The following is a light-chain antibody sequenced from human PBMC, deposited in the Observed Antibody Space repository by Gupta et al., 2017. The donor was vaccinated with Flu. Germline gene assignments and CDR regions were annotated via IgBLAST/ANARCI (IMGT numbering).Light chain of an antibody. CDR2: SKI. Sequence: SSELTQDPAVSVAFGQTVRITGQGDSLRNSYASWYQQKPGQAPVLVIYSKIIRPSATPDRFSCATKGDTAASMTTAAQAEDEADDYYTSPDSTNNNHVVFGGGTKLTVL. V-gene: IGLV3-19*01. CDR1: SLRNSY. J-gene: IGLJ2*01. CDR3: TSPDSTNNNHVV.